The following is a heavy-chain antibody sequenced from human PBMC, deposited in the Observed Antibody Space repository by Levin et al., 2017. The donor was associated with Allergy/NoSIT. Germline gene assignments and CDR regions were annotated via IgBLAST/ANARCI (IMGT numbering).Heavy chain of an antibody. CDR3: ARDGYPSAGALDT. CDR2: TLPMLGRA. J-gene: IGHJ5*02. D-gene: IGHD5-18*01. Sequence: KISCKASGGTFSTTTFSWVRQAPGQGLEWMGRTLPMLGRADYAQKFQGRATINADKSTSTVDMDLRSLTSEDTAVVYCARDGYPSAGALDTWGQGTLVTVSS. CDR1: GGTFSTTT. V-gene: IGHV1-69*08.